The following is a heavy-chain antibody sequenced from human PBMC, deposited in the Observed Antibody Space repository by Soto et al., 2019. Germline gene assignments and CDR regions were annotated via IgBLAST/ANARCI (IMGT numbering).Heavy chain of an antibody. CDR3: ARDRIVATITPYYYYGMDV. Sequence: PGGSLRLSCAASGFTVSSNYMSWVRQAPGKGLEWVSVIYSGGSTYYADSVKGRFTISRDNSKNTLYLQMNSLRAEDTAVYYCARDRIVATITPYYYYGMDVWGQGTTVTVSS. D-gene: IGHD5-12*01. CDR1: GFTVSSNY. CDR2: IYSGGST. V-gene: IGHV3-66*01. J-gene: IGHJ6*02.